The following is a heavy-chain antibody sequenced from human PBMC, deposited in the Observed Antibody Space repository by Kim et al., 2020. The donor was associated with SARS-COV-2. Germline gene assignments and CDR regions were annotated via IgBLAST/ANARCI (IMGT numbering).Heavy chain of an antibody. CDR3: AKDTAAAGRGSLDY. D-gene: IGHD6-13*01. CDR2: ISYDGSYR. V-gene: IGHV3-30*18. CDR1: GFTFGSYG. Sequence: GGSLRLSCAASGFTFGSYGMHWVRQAPGKGLEWVAIISYDGSYRYYADSVNGRFTISRDNSKNTLYLQMSSLRVEDTAVYYCAKDTAAAGRGSLDYWGQGTLVTVSS. J-gene: IGHJ4*02.